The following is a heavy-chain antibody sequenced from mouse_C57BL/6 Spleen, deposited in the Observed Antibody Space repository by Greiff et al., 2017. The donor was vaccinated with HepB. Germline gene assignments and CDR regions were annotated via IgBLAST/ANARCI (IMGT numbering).Heavy chain of an antibody. V-gene: IGHV5-17*01. J-gene: IGHJ1*03. CDR1: GFTFSDYG. D-gene: IGHD2-1*01. Sequence: EVQGVESGGGLVKPGGSLKLSCAASGFTFSDYGMHWVRQAPEKGLEWVAYISSGSSTIYYADTVKGRFPISRDNAKNTLFLQMTSLRSEDTAMYYCAREVYYGKKNWYFDVWGTGTTVTVSS. CDR2: ISSGSSTI. CDR3: AREVYYGKKNWYFDV.